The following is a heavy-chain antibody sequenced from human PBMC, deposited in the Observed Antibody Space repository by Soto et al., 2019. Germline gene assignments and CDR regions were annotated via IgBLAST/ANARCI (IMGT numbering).Heavy chain of an antibody. CDR3: AAVSTTFDQYYYGMDV. CDR1: GFTFTSSA. Sequence: SVKVSCKASGFTFTSSAVQWVRQARGQRLEWIGWIVVGSGNTNYAQKFQERVTITRDMSTSTAYMELSSLRSEDTAVYYCAAVSTTFDQYYYGMDVWGQGTTVTVSS. CDR2: IVVGSGNT. D-gene: IGHD3-3*01. V-gene: IGHV1-58*01. J-gene: IGHJ6*02.